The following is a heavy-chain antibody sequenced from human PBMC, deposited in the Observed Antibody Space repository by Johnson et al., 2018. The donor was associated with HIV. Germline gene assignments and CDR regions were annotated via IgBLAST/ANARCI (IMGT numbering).Heavy chain of an antibody. CDR2: IGSGGST. CDR3: ARSVGYYDSSGYYYVDAFDI. CDR1: GFTFSSYD. J-gene: IGHJ3*02. V-gene: IGHV3-23*04. Sequence: VQLVESGGGLVQPGGSLRLSCAASGFTFSSYDMHWVRQATGKGLEWVSAIGSGGSTYYADSVKGRFTVSRDNSKNTLYLQMSSLRAEDTAVYYCARSVGYYDSSGYYYVDAFDIWGQGTMVTVSS. D-gene: IGHD3-22*01.